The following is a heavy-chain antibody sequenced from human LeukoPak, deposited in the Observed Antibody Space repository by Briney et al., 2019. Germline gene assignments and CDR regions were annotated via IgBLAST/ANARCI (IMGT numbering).Heavy chain of an antibody. J-gene: IGHJ4*02. V-gene: IGHV3-21*01. CDR1: GFTFSSYS. Sequence: PGGSLRLSCAASGFTFSSYSMNWVRQAPGKGLEWVSSISSSSSYIYYADSVKGRFTISRDNAKNSLYLQMNSLRAEDTAVYYCARATEGITIFGVVITDFDYWGQGTLVTVSP. D-gene: IGHD3-3*01. CDR2: ISSSSSYI. CDR3: ARATEGITIFGVVITDFDY.